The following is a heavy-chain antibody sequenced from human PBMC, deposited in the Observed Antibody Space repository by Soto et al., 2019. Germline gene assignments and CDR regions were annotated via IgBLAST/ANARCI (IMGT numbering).Heavy chain of an antibody. Sequence: ASVKVSCKASGFTFTSSAVQWVRQARGQSLEWMGWINVGSGNTKYAQKFQGRVTFTRDTSANTAYMELSSLISEDTAVYYCARPKDYDDCPDLWGQGTLVTVSS. J-gene: IGHJ4*02. V-gene: IGHV1-3*01. CDR2: INVGSGNT. D-gene: IGHD3-22*01. CDR1: GFTFTSSA. CDR3: ARPKDYDDCPDL.